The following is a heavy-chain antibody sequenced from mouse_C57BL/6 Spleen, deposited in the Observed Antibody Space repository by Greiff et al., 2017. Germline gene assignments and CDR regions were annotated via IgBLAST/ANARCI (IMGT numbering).Heavy chain of an antibody. V-gene: IGHV3-6*01. D-gene: IGHD2-3*01. CDR3: ARVYDGYYVIDY. J-gene: IGHJ2*01. CDR2: ISYDGSN. CDR1: GYSITSGYY. Sequence: EVQRVESGPGLVKPSQSLSLTCSVTGYSITSGYYWNWIRQFPGNKLEWMGYISYDGSNNYNPSLKNRISITRDTSKNQFFLKLNSVTTEDTATYYCARVYDGYYVIDYWGQGTTLTVSS.